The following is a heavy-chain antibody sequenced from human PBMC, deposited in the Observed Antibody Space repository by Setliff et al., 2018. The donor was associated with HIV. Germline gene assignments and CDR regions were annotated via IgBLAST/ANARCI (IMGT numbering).Heavy chain of an antibody. V-gene: IGHV1-2*02. J-gene: IGHJ4*02. Sequence: ASVKVSCKASGYSFSGYYMHWVRQAPGQGLEWMGWINPNNGGTSYAQKFQGRVTMTRDTSISAVYMELSRLRSDDTAVYYCARWSSGWSYFDFWGQGTLVTVSS. CDR1: GYSFSGYY. D-gene: IGHD6-19*01. CDR3: ARWSSGWSYFDF. CDR2: INPNNGGT.